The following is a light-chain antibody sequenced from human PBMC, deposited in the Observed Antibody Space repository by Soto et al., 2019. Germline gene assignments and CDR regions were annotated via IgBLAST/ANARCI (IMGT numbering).Light chain of an antibody. CDR1: QSVDSRY. CDR3: QQYGNSPRYS. CDR2: AVS. V-gene: IGKV3-20*01. Sequence: EIVLTQSPGTLSLSPGERATLSCRASQSVDSRYLAWYQQKPGQAPRLLIYAVSSRATGFPDRFSGSGSGTDFTLTISRLEPEDFAEYYCQQYGNSPRYSFGQGTKLELK. J-gene: IGKJ2*03.